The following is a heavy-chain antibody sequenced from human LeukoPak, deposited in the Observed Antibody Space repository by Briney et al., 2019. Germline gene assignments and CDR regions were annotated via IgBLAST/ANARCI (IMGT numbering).Heavy chain of an antibody. D-gene: IGHD3-22*01. Sequence: GGSLRLSCEVSGFTVSTYWMHWVRQGPGKGLEWVARLSSDGRSTNYADFVRGRATISRDNAKNTLFLEMSGLRADDTAVYYCARSYNYRFDYWGQGTLVVVSS. CDR3: ARSYNYRFDY. V-gene: IGHV3-74*01. CDR2: LSSDGRST. J-gene: IGHJ4*02. CDR1: GFTVSTYW.